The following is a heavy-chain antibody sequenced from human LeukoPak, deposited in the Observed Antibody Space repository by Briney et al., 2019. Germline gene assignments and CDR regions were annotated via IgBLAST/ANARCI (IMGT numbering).Heavy chain of an antibody. V-gene: IGHV3-7*02. D-gene: IGHD3-16*01. CDR1: GFPFSDYW. Sequence: GGSLRLSCAASGFPFSDYWMSWVRQAPGKGLEWVANINRDGSEKYYVDSVKGRFTISRDNAKNSLYLQMNSLRAEDTALYSYARLLVGGTNWFDPWGQGTLVTVSS. J-gene: IGHJ5*02. CDR3: ARLLVGGTNWFDP. CDR2: INRDGSEK.